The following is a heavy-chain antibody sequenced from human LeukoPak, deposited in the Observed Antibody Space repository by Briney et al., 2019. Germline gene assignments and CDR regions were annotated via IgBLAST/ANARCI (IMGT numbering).Heavy chain of an antibody. D-gene: IGHD3-22*01. CDR2: IYYSGST. CDR1: GGSISSYY. V-gene: IGHV4-59*01. Sequence: PSETLSLTCTVSGGSISSYYWSWIRQPPGKGLEWIGYIYYSGSTNYNPSLKSRVTISVDTSKNQFSLKLSSVTAADTAVYYCARDYYDSSCAFDIWGQGTMVTVSS. CDR3: ARDYYDSSCAFDI. J-gene: IGHJ3*02.